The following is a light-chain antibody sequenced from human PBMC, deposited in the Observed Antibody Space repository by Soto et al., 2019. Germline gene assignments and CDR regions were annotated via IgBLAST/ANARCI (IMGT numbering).Light chain of an antibody. J-gene: IGLJ2*01. CDR2: EVS. Sequence: SALTQPASVSGSPGQSITISCTGTSSDVGRYNYVSWYQQHPGKAPKLMIYEVSNRPSGVSNRFSGSKSGNTASLTISGLQIEDEADYYCSSYTSRTSLVFDGGTKLTVL. CDR3: SSYTSRTSLV. V-gene: IGLV2-14*01. CDR1: SSDVGRYNY.